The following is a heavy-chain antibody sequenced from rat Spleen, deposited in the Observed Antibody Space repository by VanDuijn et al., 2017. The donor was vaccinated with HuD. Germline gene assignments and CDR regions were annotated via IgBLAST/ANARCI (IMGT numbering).Heavy chain of an antibody. CDR2: ISYEGSGT. CDR3: ARPYRDSYAHTLFDY. V-gene: IGHV5-22*01. J-gene: IGHJ2*01. D-gene: IGHD1-12*01. CDR1: GFTFSDYY. Sequence: EVQLVESGGGLVLPERSMKLSCAASGFTFSDYYMAWVRQAPKKGLEWVASISYEGSGTYYGDSVKGRFTISRDNAKSTLYLQMNSLRSEDTATYYCARPYRDSYAHTLFDYWGQGVMVTVSS.